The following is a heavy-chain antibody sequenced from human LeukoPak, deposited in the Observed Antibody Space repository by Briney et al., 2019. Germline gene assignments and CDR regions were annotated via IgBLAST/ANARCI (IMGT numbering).Heavy chain of an antibody. D-gene: IGHD6-19*01. CDR2: ISSSSSYI. V-gene: IGHV3-21*01. Sequence: GGSLRLSCAASGFTFSSYSMNWVRQAPGKGLEWVSSISSSSSYIYYADSVKGRFTISRDNAKDSLYLQMNSLRAEDTAVYYCARDPDSVYSSGWTHFDYWGQGTLVTVSS. J-gene: IGHJ4*02. CDR1: GFTFSSYS. CDR3: ARDPDSVYSSGWTHFDY.